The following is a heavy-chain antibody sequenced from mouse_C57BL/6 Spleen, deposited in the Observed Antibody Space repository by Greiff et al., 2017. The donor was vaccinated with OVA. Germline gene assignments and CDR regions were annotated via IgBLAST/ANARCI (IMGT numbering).Heavy chain of an antibody. CDR1: GFTFSDYG. D-gene: IGHD2-4*01. V-gene: IGHV5-17*01. Sequence: VQLKESGGGLVKPGGSLKLSCAASGFTFSDYGMHWVRQAPEKGPEWVAYISSGSSTIYYADTVKGRFTISRDNAKNTLFLQMTSLRSEDTAMYYCASDYAWFAYWGQGTLVTVSA. J-gene: IGHJ3*01. CDR2: ISSGSSTI. CDR3: ASDYAWFAY.